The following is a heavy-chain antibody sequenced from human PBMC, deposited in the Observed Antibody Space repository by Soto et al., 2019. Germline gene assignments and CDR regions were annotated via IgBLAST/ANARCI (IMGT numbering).Heavy chain of an antibody. CDR2: MSGSGAFE. CDR3: ARGGNLGYCSGAPCYFDI. J-gene: IGHJ3*02. CDR1: GFRFSDYS. V-gene: IGHV3-11*01. Sequence: PGGSLRLSCAASGFRFSDYSMSWIRQGPGRGLEWLSDMSGSGAFENYADPAKGRFTISRDNAKNSLYLQMDSLRGEDTAVYYCARGGNLGYCSGAPCYFDIWGQGTMVTVSS. D-gene: IGHD2-15*01.